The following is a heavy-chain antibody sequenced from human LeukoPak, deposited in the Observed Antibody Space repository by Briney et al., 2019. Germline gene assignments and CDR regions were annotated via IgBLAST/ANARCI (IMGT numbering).Heavy chain of an antibody. D-gene: IGHD3-10*01. J-gene: IGHJ3*02. Sequence: GGSLRLSCAASGFTFSSYSMNWVRQAPGKGLEWVSSISSSSSYIYYADSVKGRFTISRDNAKNSLYLQMNCLRAEDTAVYYCARSRVRGQNNAFDIWGRGTMVTVSS. V-gene: IGHV3-21*01. CDR2: ISSSSSYI. CDR1: GFTFSSYS. CDR3: ARSRVRGQNNAFDI.